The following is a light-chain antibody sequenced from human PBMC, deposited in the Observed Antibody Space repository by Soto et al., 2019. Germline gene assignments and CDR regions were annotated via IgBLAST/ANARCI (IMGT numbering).Light chain of an antibody. CDR2: GAS. J-gene: IGKJ4*01. CDR3: QQYNSWPLT. Sequence: EIVMTQSPATLSMSPGERATLSCRASQYISSKVAWYQQIPGQAPRLLIYGASTRATGVPATFSGSGSGTEFTLSISILQSAVYNCQQYNSWPLTFGGGTKVEIK. V-gene: IGKV3-15*01. CDR1: QYISSK.